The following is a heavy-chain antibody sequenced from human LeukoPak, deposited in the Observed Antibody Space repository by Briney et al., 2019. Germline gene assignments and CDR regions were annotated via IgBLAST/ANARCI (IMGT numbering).Heavy chain of an antibody. V-gene: IGHV4-34*01. Sequence: SETLSLTCAVYGGSFSGYYWSWIRQPPGKGLEWIGEINHSGSTNYNPSLKSRVTISVDTSKNQFSLKLSSVTAADTAVYYCARVPRVGGPGPNWFDPWGQGTLVTVSS. CDR1: GGSFSGYY. J-gene: IGHJ5*02. D-gene: IGHD3-16*01. CDR3: ARVPRVGGPGPNWFDP. CDR2: INHSGST.